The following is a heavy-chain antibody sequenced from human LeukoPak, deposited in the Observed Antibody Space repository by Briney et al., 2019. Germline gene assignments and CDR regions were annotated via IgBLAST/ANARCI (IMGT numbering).Heavy chain of an antibody. CDR3: AAPGSVYSSGSVDY. J-gene: IGHJ4*02. Sequence: SGTLSLTCAVSGGSISSSNWWSWVRQPPGKGLEWIGEIYHSGSTNYNPSLKSRVTISVDKSKNQFSLKLSSVTAADTAVYYCAAPGSVYSSGSVDYWGQGTLVTVSS. D-gene: IGHD6-19*01. V-gene: IGHV4-4*02. CDR2: IYHSGST. CDR1: GGSISSSNW.